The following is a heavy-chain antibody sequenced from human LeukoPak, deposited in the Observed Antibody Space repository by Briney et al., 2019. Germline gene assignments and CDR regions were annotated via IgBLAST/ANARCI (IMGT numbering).Heavy chain of an antibody. CDR2: IYTSGST. V-gene: IGHV4-61*02. CDR3: AREILRDNFDS. CDR1: GDSISSGSYC. D-gene: IGHD2-15*01. J-gene: IGHJ4*02. Sequence: PSQTLSLTCTVSGDSISSGSYCWSWLRPPAGKRLEWIGRIYTSGSTNYKTSLKTRATMSLDTSRNQFSLELTSVTAADAAVYYCAREILRDNFDSWGQGALVTVSS.